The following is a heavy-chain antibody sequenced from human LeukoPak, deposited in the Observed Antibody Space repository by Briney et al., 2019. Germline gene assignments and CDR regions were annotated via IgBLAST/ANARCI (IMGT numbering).Heavy chain of an antibody. J-gene: IGHJ4*02. CDR2: ISYDGSNK. CDR1: GFTFSSYG. Sequence: SGGSLRLSCAASGFTFSSYGMHWVRQAPGKGLEWVAVISYDGSNKYYADSVKGRFTISRDNSQNSLYLQMNTLRAEDTAVYYCARDNYGDYTIDYWGQGTLVTVSS. V-gene: IGHV3-30*03. D-gene: IGHD4-17*01. CDR3: ARDNYGDYTIDY.